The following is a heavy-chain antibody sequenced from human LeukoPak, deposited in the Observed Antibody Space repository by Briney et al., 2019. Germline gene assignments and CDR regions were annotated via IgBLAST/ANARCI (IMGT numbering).Heavy chain of an antibody. D-gene: IGHD6-19*01. CDR3: ARDLPKNNHSSGWYWGHDY. V-gene: IGHV1-2*02. Sequence: ASVKVSCKASGYTFTVYFMHWVRQAPGQGLEWMGWINPNSGGTNYAQKFQGRVTMTRDTSISTAYMELSRLRSDDTAVYYCARDLPKNNHSSGWYWGHDYWGQGTLVTVSS. CDR2: INPNSGGT. J-gene: IGHJ4*02. CDR1: GYTFTVYF.